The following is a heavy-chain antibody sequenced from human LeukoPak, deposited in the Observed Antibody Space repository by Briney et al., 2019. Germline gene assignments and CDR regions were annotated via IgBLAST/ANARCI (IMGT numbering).Heavy chain of an antibody. J-gene: IGHJ3*02. CDR1: GYTFTSYA. V-gene: IGHV7-4-1*02. CDR2: INTNTGNP. CDR3: ARDLRIPLWFGAEAFDI. D-gene: IGHD3-10*01. Sequence: ASVKVSCKASGYTFTSYAMNWVRQAPGQGLEWMGWINTNTGNPTYAQGFTGRFVFSLDTSVSTAYLQISSLKAEDTAVYYCARDLRIPLWFGAEAFDIWGQGTMVTVSS.